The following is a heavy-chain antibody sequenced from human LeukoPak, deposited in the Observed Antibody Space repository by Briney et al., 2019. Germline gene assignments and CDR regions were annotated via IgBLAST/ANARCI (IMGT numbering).Heavy chain of an antibody. CDR1: GGSISSGDYY. J-gene: IGHJ5*02. V-gene: IGHV4-30-4*01. CDR2: IYYSGST. Sequence: SETLSLTCTVSGGSISSGDYYWSWIRQPPGKGLEWIGYIYYSGSTYYNPSLKSRVTISVDTSKNQFSLKLSSVTAADTAVYYCARGGRALSWFDPWGQGTLVTVSS. D-gene: IGHD3-3*02. CDR3: ARGGRALSWFDP.